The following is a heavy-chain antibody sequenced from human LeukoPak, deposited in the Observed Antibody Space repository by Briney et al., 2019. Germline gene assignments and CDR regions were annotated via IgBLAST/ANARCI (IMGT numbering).Heavy chain of an antibody. CDR1: GYTFTGYY. CDR3: ARSDPVADIFVFDY. V-gene: IGHV1-2*02. CDR2: INPNSGGT. J-gene: IGHJ4*02. D-gene: IGHD6-19*01. Sequence: ASVKVSCKASGYTFTGYYMHWVRQAPGQGLEWMGWINPNSGGTNYAQKFQGRVTMTRDTSISTAYMELSRLRSDDTAVYYCARSDPVADIFVFDYWGQGTLVTVSS.